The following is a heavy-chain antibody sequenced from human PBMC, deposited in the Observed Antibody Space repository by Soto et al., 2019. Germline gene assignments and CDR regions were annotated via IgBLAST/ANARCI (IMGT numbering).Heavy chain of an antibody. Sequence: ASVKVSCKASAYSFTTYHIHWVRQAPGQGLEWMGLINPDAGATDYAQRFQGRLRLTRDTSTSTVYMELRSLRFDDTAVYFCARGDIVLVPASEGNWFDPWGQGTLVTVSS. CDR3: ARGDIVLVPASEGNWFDP. J-gene: IGHJ5*02. CDR2: INPDAGAT. D-gene: IGHD2-2*01. V-gene: IGHV1-46*01. CDR1: AYSFTTYH.